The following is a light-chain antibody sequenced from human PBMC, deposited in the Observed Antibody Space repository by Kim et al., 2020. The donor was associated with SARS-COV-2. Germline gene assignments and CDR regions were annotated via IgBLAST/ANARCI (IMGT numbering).Light chain of an antibody. Sequence: GQAITISCTGTSDDIGYFDYVSWYQQHPGEAPKLMIYDVSNRPSGVSNRFSGSKSDNTASLTISGLQPEDEADYYCSSYTTSSTLVFGGGTQLTVL. CDR3: SSYTTSSTLV. CDR1: SDDIGYFDY. CDR2: DVS. V-gene: IGLV2-14*03. J-gene: IGLJ3*02.